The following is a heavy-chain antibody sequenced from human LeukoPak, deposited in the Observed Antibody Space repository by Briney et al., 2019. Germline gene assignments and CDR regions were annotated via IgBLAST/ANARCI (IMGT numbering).Heavy chain of an antibody. CDR2: IRSKAYGGTT. CDR1: GFTFGDYA. J-gene: IGHJ6*03. CDR3: TRRITGTTRYYYYYYMDV. D-gene: IGHD1-7*01. Sequence: GGSLRLSCTASGFTFGDYAMSWFRQAPGKGLEWVGFIRSKAYGGTTEYAASVKGRFTISRDDSKSIAYLQMNSLKTEDTAVYYCTRRITGTTRYYYYYYMDVWGKGTTVTVSS. V-gene: IGHV3-49*03.